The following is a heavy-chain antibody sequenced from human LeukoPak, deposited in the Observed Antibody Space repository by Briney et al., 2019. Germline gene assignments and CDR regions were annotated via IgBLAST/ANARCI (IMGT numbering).Heavy chain of an antibody. CDR2: INSDGSST. CDR3: ARDGSGYYYYYYMDV. Sequence: PGGSLRLSCAASGFPFSSYWMHWVRQAPGKGLVWVSRINSDGSSTSYADSVKGRFTISRDNAKNTLYLQMNSLRAEDTAVYYCARDGSGYYYYYYMDVWGKGTTVTVSS. V-gene: IGHV3-74*01. D-gene: IGHD3-3*01. CDR1: GFPFSSYW. J-gene: IGHJ6*03.